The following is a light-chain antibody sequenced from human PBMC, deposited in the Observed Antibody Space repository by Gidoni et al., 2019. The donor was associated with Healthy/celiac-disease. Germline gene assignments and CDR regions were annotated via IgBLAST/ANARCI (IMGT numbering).Light chain of an antibody. J-gene: IGKJ1*01. Sequence: DIQMTQSPSTPSASVVDRGTITCRASQSISSWLAWYQQKPGKAPKLLIYKAASLESGVPSRFCGSGAGTEFTLTISSLQPDDFATYYCQQYNSYRWTFGQGTKVEIK. CDR3: QQYNSYRWT. CDR2: KAA. V-gene: IGKV1-5*03. CDR1: QSISSW.